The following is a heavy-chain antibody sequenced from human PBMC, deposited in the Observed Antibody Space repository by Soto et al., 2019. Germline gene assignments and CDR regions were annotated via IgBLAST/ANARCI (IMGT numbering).Heavy chain of an antibody. CDR2: ISYDGSNK. CDR3: ANLRYYDSSGYYPHAFDI. V-gene: IGHV3-30*18. CDR1: GFTFSSYG. Sequence: GGSLRLSCAASGFTFSSYGMHWVRQAPGKGLEWVAVISYDGSNKYYADSVKGRFTISRDNSKNTLYLQMNSLRAEDTAVYYCANLRYYDSSGYYPHAFDIWGQGTMVTVSS. D-gene: IGHD3-22*01. J-gene: IGHJ3*02.